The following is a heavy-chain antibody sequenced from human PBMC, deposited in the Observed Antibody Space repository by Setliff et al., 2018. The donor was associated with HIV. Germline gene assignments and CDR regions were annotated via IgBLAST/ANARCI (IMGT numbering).Heavy chain of an antibody. CDR2: ISYSGSP. V-gene: IGHV4-61*01. CDR1: GGSISSGSYY. J-gene: IGHJ4*02. Sequence: PSETLSLTCTVSGGSISSGSYYWTWIRQPPGKGLEWIGVISYSGSPHYNPSLKSRVTISVDTSKNQFSLKLGSVTAADTAVYYCARVGYYDTSFDYWGQGTLVTVSS. D-gene: IGHD3-22*01. CDR3: ARVGYYDTSFDY.